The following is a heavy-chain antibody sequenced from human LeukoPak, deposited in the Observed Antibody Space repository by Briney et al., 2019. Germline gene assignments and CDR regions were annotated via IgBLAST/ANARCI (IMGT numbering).Heavy chain of an antibody. CDR3: TTWLSV. J-gene: IGHJ4*02. V-gene: IGHV3-15*01. D-gene: IGHD3-10*01. Sequence: GGSLRLSCAASGFTFSSYEMNWVRQAPGKGLEWVGRIKSATDGGTTDYAAPVKGRFTISRDDSKNTLYLQMNSLKTENTAVYYCTTWLSVRGQGTLVTVSS. CDR2: IKSATDGGTT. CDR1: GFTFSSYE.